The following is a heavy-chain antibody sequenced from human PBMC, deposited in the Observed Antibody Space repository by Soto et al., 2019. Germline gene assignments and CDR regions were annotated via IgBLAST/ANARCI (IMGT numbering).Heavy chain of an antibody. CDR3: VRHGNGTPYYFDF. J-gene: IGHJ4*02. CDR2: IDPSDSYT. V-gene: IGHV5-10-1*03. CDR1: GYKFIGYW. D-gene: IGHD1-1*01. Sequence: EVQLVQSGAEVKKPGESLTISCKGSGYKFIGYWISWLRQMPGKGLEWVGRIDPSDSYTSYSLSFQGLVTISVDKSISTAYLQWRSLQASDTAKYYCVRHGNGTPYYFDFWGRGTLVPGSS.